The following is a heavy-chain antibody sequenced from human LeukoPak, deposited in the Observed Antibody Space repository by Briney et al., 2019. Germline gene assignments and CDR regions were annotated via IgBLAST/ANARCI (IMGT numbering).Heavy chain of an antibody. V-gene: IGHV3-9*01. CDR1: GFTFSSYW. CDR3: AKVVTGYSYEYYFDY. CDR2: ISWNSGSI. D-gene: IGHD3-9*01. J-gene: IGHJ4*02. Sequence: GGSLRLSCAASGFTFSSYWMHWVRQAPGKGLEWVSGISWNSGSIGYADSVKGRFTISRDNAKNSLYLQMNSLRAEDTALYYCAKVVTGYSYEYYFDYWGQGTLVTVSS.